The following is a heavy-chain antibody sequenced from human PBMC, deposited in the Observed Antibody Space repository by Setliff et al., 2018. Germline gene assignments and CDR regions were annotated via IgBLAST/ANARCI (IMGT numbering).Heavy chain of an antibody. CDR2: IYYRGDT. Sequence: SETLSLTCTVSGASLSSGTYYWGWIRQPPGKGLEWIGRIYYRGDTYYNASLKGRLTISVDTAQNQFSLRLTSVTAADTAVYYCARTGTYRFFDYWGQGALVTVSS. V-gene: IGHV4-39*01. CDR1: GASLSSGTYY. CDR3: ARTGTYRFFDY. D-gene: IGHD1-1*01. J-gene: IGHJ4*02.